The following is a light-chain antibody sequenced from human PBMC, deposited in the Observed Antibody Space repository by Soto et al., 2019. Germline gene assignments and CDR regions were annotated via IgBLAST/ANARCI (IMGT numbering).Light chain of an antibody. CDR1: ISDVGGYNY. CDR3: SSCAGNNKLV. J-gene: IGLJ2*01. CDR2: EVS. Sequence: QSALTQPPAASGSPGQSVTISCTGTISDVGGYNYVSWYQQHPGKAPKLMISEVSKRPSGVPDRVSGSKSGNTASLTVSGLQADDEADYYCSSCAGNNKLVFGGGTQLAVL. V-gene: IGLV2-8*01.